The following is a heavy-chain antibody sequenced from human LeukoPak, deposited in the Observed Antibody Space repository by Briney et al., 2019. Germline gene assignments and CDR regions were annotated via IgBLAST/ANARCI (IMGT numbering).Heavy chain of an antibody. CDR2: IIPISTTA. CDR1: GGMFSTYA. Sequence: GASVKVFCKASGGMFSTYAISWVRQAPGQGPEWMGGIIPISTTANYAQKFQDRVTITSAEFTRTASMEVYSLQCEDTAGFYCTVAPFCGVDCYAVDYWGQGTLVTVSS. J-gene: IGHJ4*02. D-gene: IGHD2-21*02. V-gene: IGHV1-69*13. CDR3: TVAPFCGVDCYAVDY.